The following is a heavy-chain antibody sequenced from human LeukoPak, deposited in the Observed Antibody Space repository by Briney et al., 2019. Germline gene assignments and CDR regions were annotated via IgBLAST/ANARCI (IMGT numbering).Heavy chain of an antibody. J-gene: IGHJ4*02. CDR1: VFTLRSYW. V-gene: IGHV3-74*01. CDR2: INTDGSFT. D-gene: IGHD1-26*01. CDR3: ASKWDLTQ. Sequence: GGSLPLSCVASVFTLRSYWMHWLRPAPAKGLVWVSRINTDGSFTDYAYSLKGRFTISRDNAKNTLYLQMNSLRAEDTAVYYCASKWDLTQWGQGTLVTVSS.